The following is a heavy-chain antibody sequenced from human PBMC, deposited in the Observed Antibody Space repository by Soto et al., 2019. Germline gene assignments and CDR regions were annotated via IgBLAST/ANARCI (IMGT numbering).Heavy chain of an antibody. CDR3: ARGDTAMVSNWFDP. D-gene: IGHD5-18*01. V-gene: IGHV3-33*01. J-gene: IGHJ5*02. CDR2: IWYDGSNK. Sequence: QVQLVESGGGVVQPGRSLRLSCAASGFTFSSYGMHWVRQAPGKGLEWVAVIWYDGSNKYYADSVKGRFTISRDNSKNTLYLQMNSLRAEDTALYYCARGDTAMVSNWFDPWGQGTLVTGSS. CDR1: GFTFSSYG.